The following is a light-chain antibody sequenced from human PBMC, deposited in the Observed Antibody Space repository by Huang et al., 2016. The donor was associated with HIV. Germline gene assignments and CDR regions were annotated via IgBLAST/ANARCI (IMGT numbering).Light chain of an antibody. Sequence: DIVMTQSPDSLSVSPGERATIDCKSSQSLLYSLNNKNYLAWFQQKPGRPPMLLLYWASTRESGIPERFSGSGSGTDFTLTINNLQPEDVATYYCQQYYQNPQTFGQGT. CDR1: QSLLYSLNNKNY. CDR2: WAS. V-gene: IGKV4-1*01. CDR3: QQYYQNPQT. J-gene: IGKJ5*01.